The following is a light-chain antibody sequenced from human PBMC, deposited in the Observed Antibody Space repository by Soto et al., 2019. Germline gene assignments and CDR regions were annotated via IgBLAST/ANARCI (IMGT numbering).Light chain of an antibody. J-gene: IGKJ5*01. CDR2: GAS. CDR1: QSVSSK. V-gene: IGKV3-15*01. CDR3: QQYNNWPREI. Sequence: EIVMTQSPATLSVSPGERATLSCRASQSVSSKLAWYQQKPGQAPRLLIYGASTRATGIPARFSGSGSGTEFTLTISSLQSEDFAVYYCQQYNNWPREIFGQGTRLE.